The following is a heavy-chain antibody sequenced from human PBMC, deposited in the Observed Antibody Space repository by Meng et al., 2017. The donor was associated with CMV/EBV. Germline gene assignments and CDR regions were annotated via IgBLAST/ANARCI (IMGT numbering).Heavy chain of an antibody. Sequence: SVKVSCKASGGTFSSYAISWVRQAPGQGLEWMGGIIPILGIANYAQKFQGRVTITADKSTSTAYMELSSLRSEDTAVYYCARDAGTFLAYRGYFDYWGQGTLITVSS. CDR3: ARDAGTFLAYRGYFDY. D-gene: IGHD3-3*02. CDR1: GGTFSSYA. V-gene: IGHV1-69*10. CDR2: IIPILGIA. J-gene: IGHJ4*02.